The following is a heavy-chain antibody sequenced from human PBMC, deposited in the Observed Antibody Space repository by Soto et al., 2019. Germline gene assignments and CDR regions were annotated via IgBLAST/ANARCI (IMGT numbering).Heavy chain of an antibody. CDR3: AREGVIVVVPAARAWFAP. CDR1: GFTFSSYA. Sequence: GGSLRLSCAASGFTFSSYAMHWVRQAPGKGLEWVAVISYDGSNKYYADSVKGRFTISRDNSKNTLYLQMNSLRAEDTAVYYCAREGVIVVVPAARAWFAPRGQGTLVTVSS. D-gene: IGHD2-2*01. J-gene: IGHJ5*02. V-gene: IGHV3-30-3*01. CDR2: ISYDGSNK.